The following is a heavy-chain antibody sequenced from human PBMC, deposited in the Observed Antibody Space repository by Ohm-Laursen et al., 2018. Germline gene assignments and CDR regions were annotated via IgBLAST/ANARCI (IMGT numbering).Heavy chain of an antibody. D-gene: IGHD4-23*01. J-gene: IGHJ6*02. CDR2: ISTSSSYI. V-gene: IGHV3-21*01. Sequence: GSLRLSCTASVFTFSSYSMNWVRQAPGKGLEWVSSISTSSSYIFYADSVKGRFTISRDNAKNSLYLQMNSLKAEDTAVYYCARNYGGNSGFGYYYGMDVWGQGTPVTVSS. CDR1: VFTFSSYS. CDR3: ARNYGGNSGFGYYYGMDV.